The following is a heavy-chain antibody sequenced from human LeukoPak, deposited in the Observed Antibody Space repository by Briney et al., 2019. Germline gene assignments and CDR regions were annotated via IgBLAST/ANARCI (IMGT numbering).Heavy chain of an antibody. J-gene: IGHJ4*02. V-gene: IGHV1-18*01. CDR2: ISAYNGNT. CDR3: ARGRYCSSTSCSVFDY. D-gene: IGHD2-2*01. CDR1: GYTFTSYG. Sequence: GASVTVSCKASGYTFTSYGISWVRQAPGQGPEWMGWISAYNGNTNYAQKLQGRVTMTTDTSTSTAYMELRSLRSEDTAVYYCARGRYCSSTSCSVFDYWGQGTLVTVSS.